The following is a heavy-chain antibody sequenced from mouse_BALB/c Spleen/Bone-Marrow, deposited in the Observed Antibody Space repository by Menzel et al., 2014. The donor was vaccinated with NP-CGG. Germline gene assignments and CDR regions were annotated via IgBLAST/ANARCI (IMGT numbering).Heavy chain of an antibody. D-gene: IGHD1-1*01. CDR3: ARPPYYYGSSYAMDY. Sequence: ESGAELAKPGASVKMSCKASGYTFTSYWMHWVKQRPGQGLEWIGYINPSTGYTEYNQKFKDKATLTADKSSSTAYMQLSSLTSEDSAVYYCARPPYYYGSSYAMDYWGQGTSVTVSS. J-gene: IGHJ4*01. CDR2: INPSTGYT. V-gene: IGHV1-7*01. CDR1: GYTFTSYW.